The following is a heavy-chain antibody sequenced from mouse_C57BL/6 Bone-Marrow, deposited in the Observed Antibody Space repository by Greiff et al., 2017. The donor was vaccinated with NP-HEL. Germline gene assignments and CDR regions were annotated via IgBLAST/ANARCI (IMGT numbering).Heavy chain of an antibody. CDR3: ARDAGYDYAMDY. Sequence: EVQVVESGGGLVQSGRSLRLSCATSGFTFSDFYMEWVRQAPGKGLEWIAASRNKANDYTTEYSASVKGRFIVSRDTSQSILYLQMNALRAEDTAIYYCARDAGYDYAMDYWGQGTSVTVSS. CDR2: SRNKANDYTT. V-gene: IGHV7-1*01. D-gene: IGHD2-2*01. J-gene: IGHJ4*01. CDR1: GFTFSDFY.